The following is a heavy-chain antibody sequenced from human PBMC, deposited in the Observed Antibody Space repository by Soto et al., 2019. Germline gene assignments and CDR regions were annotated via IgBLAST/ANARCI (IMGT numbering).Heavy chain of an antibody. CDR1: GRSISEINSY. D-gene: IGHD5-12*01. J-gene: IGHJ5*02. Sequence: PSETLSLTCSVSGRSISEINSYWGWIRQTPGEGLEWIGTIHHTGSTYYNPSLKSRVIISLDTSKNQFSLKLSSVTAADTDLYYCARPEGGYGSGYSWFDPWGQGTRVTVSS. CDR3: ARPEGGYGSGYSWFDP. CDR2: IHHTGST. V-gene: IGHV4-39*01.